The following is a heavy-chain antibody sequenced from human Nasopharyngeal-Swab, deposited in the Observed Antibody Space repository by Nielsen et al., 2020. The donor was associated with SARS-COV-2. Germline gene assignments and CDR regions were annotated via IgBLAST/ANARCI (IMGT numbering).Heavy chain of an antibody. D-gene: IGHD2/OR15-2a*01. J-gene: IGHJ4*02. CDR2: ISGSGDISGSGGGT. CDR3: AKDLRGPYFF. CDR1: GYSFRTYG. V-gene: IGHV3-23*01. Sequence: GESLKISCVASGYSFRTYGVSWARQAPGKGLEWVSAISGSGDISGSGGGTYYADSVKGRFTISRDNSKNTLSLQMNSLRADDTAVYYCAKDLRGPYFFWGQGTLVTVSS.